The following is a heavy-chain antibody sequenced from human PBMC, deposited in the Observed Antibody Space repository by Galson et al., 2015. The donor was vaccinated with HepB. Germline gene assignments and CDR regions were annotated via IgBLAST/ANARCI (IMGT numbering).Heavy chain of an antibody. CDR2: IFYNGNT. Sequence: SGGSISSTSYYWGWVRQPPGKGLEWIGNIFYNGNTYSNPSLKRRVTISLDTSKNQFSLKLSSVTAADTAVYYCVREGALGELFDYWGQGTLVTVSS. J-gene: IGHJ4*02. V-gene: IGHV4-39*07. D-gene: IGHD3-10*01. CDR3: VREGALGELFDY. CDR1: GGSISSTSYY.